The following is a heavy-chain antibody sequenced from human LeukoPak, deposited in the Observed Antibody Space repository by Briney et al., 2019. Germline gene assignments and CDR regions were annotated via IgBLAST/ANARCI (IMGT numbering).Heavy chain of an antibody. J-gene: IGHJ6*04. CDR1: GFTFSSSW. Sequence: GGSLRLSCAASGFTFSSSWMHWVRQAPGKGLVWVSCITREGSGTTYADSVKGRFTTSRDNAKNTLYLQMDSLRDDDTAVYYGARHPGYESWSPFWGGMDVWGNGTTVIVSS. V-gene: IGHV3-74*01. CDR2: ITREGSGT. CDR3: ARHPGYESWSPFWGGMDV. D-gene: IGHD3-16*01.